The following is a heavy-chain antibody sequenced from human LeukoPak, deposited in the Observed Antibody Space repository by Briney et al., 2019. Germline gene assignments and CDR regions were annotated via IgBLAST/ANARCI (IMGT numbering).Heavy chain of an antibody. CDR2: IWYDGSLQ. V-gene: IGHV3-33*03. Sequence: GGSLRLSCAASGFTFSSYGMHWVRQAPGKGLEWVAVIWYDGSLQYYVDSVKGRFTISRDNAKNSLYLQMNSLRVEDTAFYYCAKDNRRHYTSGPNPDSLHWGQGALVTVSS. CDR3: AKDNRRHYTSGPNPDSLH. D-gene: IGHD6-19*01. CDR1: GFTFSSYG. J-gene: IGHJ4*02.